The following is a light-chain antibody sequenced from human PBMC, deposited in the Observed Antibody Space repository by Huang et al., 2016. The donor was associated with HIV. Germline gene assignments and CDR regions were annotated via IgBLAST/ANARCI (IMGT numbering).Light chain of an antibody. CDR2: DAS. CDR3: QQRDT. V-gene: IGKV3-11*01. Sequence: EIVLTQSPATRSLSPGERATLSCRASQSVSRNLGWYQQKFGQAPMLFIYDASTRATGIPARFSGSGSGTNFTLTISSLEPEDCAVYYCQQRDTFGPGTRLEIK. J-gene: IGKJ5*01. CDR1: QSVSRN.